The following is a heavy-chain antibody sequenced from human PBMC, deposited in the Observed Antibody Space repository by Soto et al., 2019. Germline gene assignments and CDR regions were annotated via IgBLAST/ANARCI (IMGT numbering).Heavy chain of an antibody. CDR3: ARHQGRLSGTSLIPVAAKLDYYYMDV. Sequence: GESLKISCKGSGYSFTSYWIGWVRQMPGKGLEWMGIIYPGDSDTRYSPSFQGQVTISADKSISTAYLQWSSLKASDTAMYYCARHQGRLSGTSLIPVAAKLDYYYMDVWGKGTTVTVSS. V-gene: IGHV5-51*01. J-gene: IGHJ6*03. D-gene: IGHD6-19*01. CDR1: GYSFTSYW. CDR2: IYPGDSDT.